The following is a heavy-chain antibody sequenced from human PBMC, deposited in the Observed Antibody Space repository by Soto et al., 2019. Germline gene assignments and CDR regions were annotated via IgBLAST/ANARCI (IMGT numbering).Heavy chain of an antibody. CDR3: ARAPNYYDSSGYYDSDYYYGMDV. CDR2: IYSGGST. J-gene: IGHJ6*02. D-gene: IGHD3-22*01. Sequence: EVQLVESGGGLIQPGGSLRLSCAASGFTVSSNYMSWVRQAPGKGLEWVSVIYSGGSTYYADSVKGRFTISRDNSKNTLYLHMNSLRAEDTAVYYCARAPNYYDSSGYYDSDYYYGMDVWGQGTTVTVSS. V-gene: IGHV3-53*01. CDR1: GFTVSSNY.